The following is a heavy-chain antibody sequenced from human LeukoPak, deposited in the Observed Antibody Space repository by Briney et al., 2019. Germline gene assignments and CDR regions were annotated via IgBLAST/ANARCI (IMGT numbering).Heavy chain of an antibody. Sequence: SVKVSCKASGGTFSSYAISWVRQAPGQGLEWMGGIIPIFGTANYAQKFQGRVTITADKSTSTAYMELSSLRSEDTAVYYCARDLDTITSWFDPWGQGTLVTVSS. J-gene: IGHJ5*02. CDR3: ARDLDTITSWFDP. CDR1: GGTFSSYA. D-gene: IGHD2-2*01. CDR2: IIPIFGTA. V-gene: IGHV1-69*06.